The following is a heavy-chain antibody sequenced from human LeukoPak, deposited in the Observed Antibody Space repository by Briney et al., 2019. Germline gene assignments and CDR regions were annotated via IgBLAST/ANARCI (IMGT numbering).Heavy chain of an antibody. CDR1: GFTFSSYA. D-gene: IGHD6-19*01. CDR3: AKGNSGWYRGWGLYYFDY. CDR2: ISYDGSNK. J-gene: IGHJ4*02. V-gene: IGHV3-30-3*01. Sequence: QPGGSLRLSCAASGFTFSSYAMHWVRQAPGKGLEWVAVISYDGSNKYYADSVKGRFTISRDNSKNTLYLQMNSLRAEDTAVYYCAKGNSGWYRGWGLYYFDYWGQGTLVTVSS.